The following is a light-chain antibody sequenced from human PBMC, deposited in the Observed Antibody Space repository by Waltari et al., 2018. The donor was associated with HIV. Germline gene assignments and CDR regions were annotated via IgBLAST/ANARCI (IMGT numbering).Light chain of an antibody. CDR2: EVS. J-gene: IGLJ2*01. Sequence: QSALTQPASVSGSPGQSITISCTGTSSDVGGYHYVSLYQQHPGKAPKLMIYEVSNRPSGVSNRFSGSKSGNTASLTISGLQAEDEADYYCSSYTSSSTLVFGGGTKLTVL. CDR3: SSYTSSSTLV. V-gene: IGLV2-14*01. CDR1: SSDVGGYHY.